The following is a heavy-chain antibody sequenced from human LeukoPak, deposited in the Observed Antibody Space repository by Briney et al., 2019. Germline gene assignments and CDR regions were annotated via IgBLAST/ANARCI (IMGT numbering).Heavy chain of an antibody. D-gene: IGHD2-21*01. CDR1: GFTFNTYS. V-gene: IGHV3-48*04. CDR3: AKDQVISGSEASDI. CDR2: ISSDGSSK. Sequence: PGGSLRLSCAASGFTFNTYSMNWVRQAPGKGLEWVSYISSDGSSKYYTDSVKGRFTISRDNAKNSLYLQMNSLRAEDTAVYYCAKDQVISGSEASDIWGQGTMVTVSS. J-gene: IGHJ3*02.